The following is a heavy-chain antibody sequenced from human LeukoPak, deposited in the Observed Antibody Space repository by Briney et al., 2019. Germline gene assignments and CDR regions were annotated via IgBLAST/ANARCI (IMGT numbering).Heavy chain of an antibody. V-gene: IGHV3-23*01. D-gene: IGHD3-22*01. CDR1: GFTFSSYA. CDR2: ISGSGGST. CDR3: AKDSERDSSGYYYWYYFDY. Sequence: PGGSLRLSCAASGFTFSSYAMSWVRQAPGKGLEWVSAISGSGGSTYYADSVKGRFTISRDNSKNTLYLQMNSLRAEDTAVYYCAKDSERDSSGYYYWYYFDYWGQGTLVTVSS. J-gene: IGHJ4*02.